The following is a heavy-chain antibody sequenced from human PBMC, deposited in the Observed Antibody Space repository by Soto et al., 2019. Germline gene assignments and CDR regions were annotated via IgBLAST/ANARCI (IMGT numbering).Heavy chain of an antibody. V-gene: IGHV1-18*01. CDR2: IGAYNGDT. D-gene: IGHD3-22*01. CDR3: ARDHYYDGTGYYEDVFDS. Sequence: QVQLVQSGTEVKKPGASVRISCKASGYTFASYGISWVRQAPGQGLEWMGWIGAYNGDTNYAQKFRGXVXXXTXXSTTTAYMDLRSLTSDDTAVYYCARDHYYDGTGYYEDVFDSWGQGTLVTVSS. CDR1: GYTFASYG. J-gene: IGHJ4*02.